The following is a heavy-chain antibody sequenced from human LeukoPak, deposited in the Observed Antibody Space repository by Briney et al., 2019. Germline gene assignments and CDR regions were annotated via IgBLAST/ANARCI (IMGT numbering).Heavy chain of an antibody. CDR3: ARQKYDFWSGIRDAFDI. D-gene: IGHD3-3*01. J-gene: IGHJ3*02. CDR2: IYYSGST. Sequence: SETLSLTCTVSGGSISSSSYYWGWIRQPPGKGLEWIVSIYYSGSTYYNPSRKSRVTISVDTSTNQFSLKVSSVTAADTAVYYCARQKYDFWSGIRDAFDIWGQGTMVTVSS. CDR1: GGSISSSSYY. V-gene: IGHV4-39*01.